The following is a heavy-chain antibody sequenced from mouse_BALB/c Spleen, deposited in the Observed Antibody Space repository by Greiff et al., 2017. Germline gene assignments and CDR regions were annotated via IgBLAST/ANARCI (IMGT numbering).Heavy chain of an antibody. J-gene: IGHJ2*01. V-gene: IGHV5-9-3*01. CDR2: ISSGGSYT. Sequence: EVKLVESGGGLVKPGGSLKLSCAASGFTFSSYAMSWVRQTPEKRLEWVATISSGGSYTYYPDSVKGRFTISRDNAKNTLYLQMSSLRSEATAMYYCAYGSTYFDYWGQGTTLTVSS. D-gene: IGHD1-1*01. CDR3: AYGSTYFDY. CDR1: GFTFSSYA.